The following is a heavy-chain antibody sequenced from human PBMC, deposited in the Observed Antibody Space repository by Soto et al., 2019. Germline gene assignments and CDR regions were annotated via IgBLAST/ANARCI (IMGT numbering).Heavy chain of an antibody. V-gene: IGHV3-21*01. D-gene: IGHD2-8*01. CDR1: GFTLSSYS. J-gene: IGHJ4*02. CDR2: ISSSSSYI. CDR3: ARDVGTVWLDY. Sequence: EVQLVESGGGLAKPGGSLRLSCAASGFTLSSYSMNWVRQAPGKGLEWVSSISSSSSYIYYAESVKGRFTISRDNAKNSLYLQMNSLRAEDTAVYYCARDVGTVWLDYWGQGTLVTVSS.